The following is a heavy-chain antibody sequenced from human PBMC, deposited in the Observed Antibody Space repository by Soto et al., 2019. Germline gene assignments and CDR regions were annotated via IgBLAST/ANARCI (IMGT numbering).Heavy chain of an antibody. CDR1: VGTISSYS. J-gene: IGHJ6*02. CDR3: ARATDTAELYYYYGMDV. D-gene: IGHD5-18*01. CDR2: IIPIFGTA. V-gene: IGHV1-69*01. Sequence: SVNASCKASVGTISSYSSSWVRQAQGQGLEWMGGIIPIFGTANYAQKFQGRVTITADESTSTAYMELSSLRSEDTAVYYCARATDTAELYYYYGMDVWGQGTTVTVSS.